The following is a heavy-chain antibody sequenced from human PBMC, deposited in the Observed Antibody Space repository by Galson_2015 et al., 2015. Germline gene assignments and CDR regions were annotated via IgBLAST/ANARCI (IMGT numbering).Heavy chain of an antibody. CDR3: ARRTGSSWYEFDY. CDR2: MYHGGST. Sequence: ETLSLTCAVSGGSISTNNWWSWVRQPPGKGLEWIGEMYHGGSTNYNPSLKSRVTISVDKSENQFSLKVNSVTAADTAVYFCARRTGSSWYEFDYWGQGTLVTVSS. V-gene: IGHV4-4*01. D-gene: IGHD6-13*01. J-gene: IGHJ4*02. CDR1: GGSISTNNW.